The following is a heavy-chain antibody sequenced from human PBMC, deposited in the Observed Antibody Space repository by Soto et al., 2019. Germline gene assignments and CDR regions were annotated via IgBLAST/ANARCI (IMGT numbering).Heavy chain of an antibody. CDR2: IYYSGST. J-gene: IGHJ5*02. V-gene: IGHV4-59*01. CDR1: GGSISNYY. Sequence: PSETLSLTCTVSGGSISNYYWSWIRQPPGKGLEWIGYIYYSGSTYYNPSLKSRVTISVDTSKNQFSLKLSSVTAADTAVYYCARGVSTYDYVWGSYRPNWFDPWGQGTLVTVSS. CDR3: ARGVSTYDYVWGSYRPNWFDP. D-gene: IGHD3-16*02.